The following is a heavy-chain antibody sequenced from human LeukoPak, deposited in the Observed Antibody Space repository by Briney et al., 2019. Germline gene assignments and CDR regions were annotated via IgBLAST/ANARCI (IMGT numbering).Heavy chain of an antibody. D-gene: IGHD1-26*01. CDR1: GFTFSSYA. CDR3: AKVLFSYSGDYYFFDS. Sequence: GGSLRLSCAASGFTFSSYAMHWVRQAPGKGLEWVAVISYDGSNKYYADSVKGRFTISRDNSKNTLYLQMNSLRAEDTAVYYCAKVLFSYSGDYYFFDSWGQGTLVTVSS. V-gene: IGHV3-30-3*01. J-gene: IGHJ4*02. CDR2: ISYDGSNK.